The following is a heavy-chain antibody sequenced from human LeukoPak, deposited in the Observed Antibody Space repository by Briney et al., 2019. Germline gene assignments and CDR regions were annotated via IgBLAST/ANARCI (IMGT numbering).Heavy chain of an antibody. Sequence: SETLSLTCAVYGGSFSNYYWSWIRQPPGKGLEWIGEINHSGSTNYNPSLKRRVTISVDTSKNQSSLKLTSVTAADTAVYYCARDGSPSCSGGSCYSIDFWGQGSLVTVSS. J-gene: IGHJ4*02. CDR1: GGSFSNYY. CDR3: ARDGSPSCSGGSCYSIDF. CDR2: INHSGST. D-gene: IGHD2-15*01. V-gene: IGHV4-34*01.